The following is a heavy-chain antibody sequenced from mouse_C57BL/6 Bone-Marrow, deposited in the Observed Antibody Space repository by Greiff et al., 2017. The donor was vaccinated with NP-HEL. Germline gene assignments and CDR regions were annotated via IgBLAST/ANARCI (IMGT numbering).Heavy chain of an antibody. Sequence: QVHVKQSGPGLVQPSQSLSITCTVSGFSLTSYGVHWVRQSPGKGLEWLGVIWSGGSTDYNAAFISRLSISKDNSKSQVFFKMNSLQADDTAIYYCAREGYYDGSSYDYYAMDYWGQGTSVTVSS. CDR1: GFSLTSYG. J-gene: IGHJ4*01. D-gene: IGHD1-1*01. CDR3: AREGYYDGSSYDYYAMDY. V-gene: IGHV2-2*01. CDR2: IWSGGST.